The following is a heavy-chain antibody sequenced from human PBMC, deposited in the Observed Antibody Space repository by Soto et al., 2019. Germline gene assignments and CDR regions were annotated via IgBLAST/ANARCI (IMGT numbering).Heavy chain of an antibody. D-gene: IGHD3-22*01. V-gene: IGHV3-23*01. J-gene: IGHJ4*02. Sequence: EVQMLESGGGLVQPGGSLRLSCAASGFTFTSYAMSWVRQAPGRGLEWVSLISSSGGSSNYAVSVKERFTISRDNSNNTLYLQMNSLRPEDTAVYYCAKDLPPYNYDSSGYFDYWGQGTLVTVAS. CDR2: ISSSGGSS. CDR1: GFTFTSYA. CDR3: AKDLPPYNYDSSGYFDY.